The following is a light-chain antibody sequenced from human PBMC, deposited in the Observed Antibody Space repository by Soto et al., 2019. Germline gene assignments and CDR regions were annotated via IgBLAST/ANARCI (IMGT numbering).Light chain of an antibody. CDR1: QRIGSY. J-gene: IGKJ1*01. V-gene: IGKV1-39*01. Sequence: IHMTQSPSSLPASLGDRVTVTXRARQRIGSYFNWCQQKTGKAPKXXISXASSLQSGVPSRFSGSGCGTDFNITISSLQPEDVATYYCQQYSTQGTFGQGTKVDI. CDR3: QQYSTQGT. CDR2: XAS.